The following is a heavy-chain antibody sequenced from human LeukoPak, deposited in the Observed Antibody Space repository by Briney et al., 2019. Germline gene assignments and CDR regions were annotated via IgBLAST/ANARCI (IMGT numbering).Heavy chain of an antibody. CDR1: GYRFTSYW. J-gene: IGHJ4*02. D-gene: IGHD6-19*01. CDR3: ARPRYSSGWYFDF. V-gene: IGHV5-10-1*01. Sequence: GESLKISCKGSGYRFTSYWIRWVRQMPGKGLERRGRIDHRDYYTNYSPSFQGHVTISTDKSINTAYLQWSSLKASDTAMYYCARPRYSSGWYFDFWGQGTLVTVSS. CDR2: IDHRDYYT.